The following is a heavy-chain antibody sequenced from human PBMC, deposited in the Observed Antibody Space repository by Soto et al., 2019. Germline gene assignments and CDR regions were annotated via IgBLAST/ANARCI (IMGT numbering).Heavy chain of an antibody. J-gene: IGHJ6*03. CDR1: GFTFGDYA. Sequence: GGSLRLSCTASGFTFGDYAMSWFRQAPGKGLEWVGFIRSKAYGGTTEYAASVKGRFTISRDDSKSIAYLQMNSLKTEDTAVYYCSYCSGGSCYSWYYHYYYYMDVWGKGTTVTVSS. CDR3: SYCSGGSCYSWYYHYYYYMDV. V-gene: IGHV3-49*03. CDR2: IRSKAYGGTT. D-gene: IGHD2-15*01.